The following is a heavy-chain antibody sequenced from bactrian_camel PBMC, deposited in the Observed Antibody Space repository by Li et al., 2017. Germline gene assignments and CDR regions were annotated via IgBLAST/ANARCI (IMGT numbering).Heavy chain of an antibody. D-gene: IGHD2*01. Sequence: HVQLVESGGGSVQAGGSLRLSCAASGFTYSHYCLGWFRQAPGKEREGVATIDTDGTAFYADSVKGRFTISRDNAENTLYLQMNSLKPEDTAMYYCAASDWARYCSGGPRSYEYKHWGHGTQVTVS. CDR1: GFTYSHYC. CDR3: AASDWARYCSGGPRSYEYKH. J-gene: IGHJ4*01. V-gene: IGHV3S55*01. CDR2: IDTDGTA.